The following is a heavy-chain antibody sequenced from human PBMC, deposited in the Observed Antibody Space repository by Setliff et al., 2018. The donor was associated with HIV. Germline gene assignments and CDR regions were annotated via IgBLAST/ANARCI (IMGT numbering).Heavy chain of an antibody. D-gene: IGHD3-10*01. CDR2: VYAGGTT. Sequence: PSETLSLTCTVSGGSISSGSYYWTWIRQSAGKGLEWIGRVYAGGTTNYNPSLKSRVTISADTSKNQFSLNLSSVTAAETAVYYCARNSPDRVRGRGMDVWGQGTTVTVSS. J-gene: IGHJ6*02. CDR3: ARNSPDRVRGRGMDV. V-gene: IGHV4-61*02. CDR1: GGSISSGSYY.